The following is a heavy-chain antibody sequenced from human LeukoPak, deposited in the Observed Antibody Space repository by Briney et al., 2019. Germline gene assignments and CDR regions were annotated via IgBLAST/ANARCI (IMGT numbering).Heavy chain of an antibody. Sequence: SETLSLTCTVSGGSIRSYYWSWIRQPAGKGLEWIGRTYTSEITNYNPSLKSRVTMSVDTSKNQFSLKLRSVTAADTAVYYCARGIEYSSDWGQGTLVTVSS. J-gene: IGHJ4*02. CDR3: ARGIEYSSD. CDR2: TYTSEIT. D-gene: IGHD6-19*01. V-gene: IGHV4-4*07. CDR1: GGSIRSYY.